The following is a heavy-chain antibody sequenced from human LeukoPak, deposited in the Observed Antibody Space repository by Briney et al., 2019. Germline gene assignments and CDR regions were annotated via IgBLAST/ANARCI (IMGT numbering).Heavy chain of an antibody. J-gene: IGHJ4*02. CDR2: IIPIFGTA. V-gene: IGHV1-2*02. CDR3: ARVQDCSGGSCYPYFDY. Sequence: ASVKVSCKASGYIFTDYYMHWVRQAPGQGLEWMGWIIPIFGTANYAQKFQGRVTMTRDMSTSTVYVELRSLRSDDTAVYYCARVQDCSGGSCYPYFDYWGQGTLVTVSS. CDR1: GYIFTDYY. D-gene: IGHD2-15*01.